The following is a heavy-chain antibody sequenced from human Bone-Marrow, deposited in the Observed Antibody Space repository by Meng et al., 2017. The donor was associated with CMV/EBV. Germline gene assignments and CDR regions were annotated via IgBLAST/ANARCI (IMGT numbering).Heavy chain of an antibody. V-gene: IGHV1-2*02. CDR3: AFGGGMDV. Sequence: ASVKVSCKASGYTFTSYGISWVRQAPGQGLEWMGWTNPNSGGTNYAQKFQGRVTMTRDTSISTAYMELSSLRSEDTAVYYYAFGGGMDVWGQGTTVTVSS. CDR2: TNPNSGGT. CDR1: GYTFTSYG. D-gene: IGHD3-16*01. J-gene: IGHJ6*02.